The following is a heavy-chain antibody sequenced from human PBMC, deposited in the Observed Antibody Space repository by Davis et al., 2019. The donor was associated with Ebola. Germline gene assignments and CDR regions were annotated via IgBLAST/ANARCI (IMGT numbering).Heavy chain of an antibody. Sequence: GGSLRLSCAGSGFTFGNYAMTWARQAPGKGLEWVSAVTSSGGSTYYADSVKGRFTISRDNSKNTLYRQMNSLRGDDTAVYYCAKGGSGWPSDYSYGLGVWGKGTTVTVAS. CDR3: AKGGSGWPSDYSYGLGV. V-gene: IGHV3-23*01. J-gene: IGHJ6*04. CDR2: VTSSGGST. D-gene: IGHD6-19*01. CDR1: GFTFGNYA.